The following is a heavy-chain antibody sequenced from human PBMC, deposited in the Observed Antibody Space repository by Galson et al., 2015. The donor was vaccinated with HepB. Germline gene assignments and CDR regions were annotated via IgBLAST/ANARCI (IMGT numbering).Heavy chain of an antibody. CDR2: VKEDGSLT. CDR3: ARGRFDT. CDR1: GLTFNNYW. J-gene: IGHJ5*02. D-gene: IGHD3/OR15-3a*01. Sequence: SLRLSCAVSGLTFNNYWISWVRQAPGKGLERVAIVKEDGSLTYYLDSVKGRFTISRDNAKNSLYLQMNSLRVADTAVYYCARGRFDTWGQGTLVTVSS. V-gene: IGHV3-7*01.